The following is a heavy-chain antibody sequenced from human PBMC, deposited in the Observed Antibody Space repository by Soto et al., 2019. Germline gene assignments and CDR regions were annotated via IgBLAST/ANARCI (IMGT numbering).Heavy chain of an antibody. D-gene: IGHD3-16*01. J-gene: IGHJ4*02. CDR2: INPSAGST. V-gene: IGHV1-46*04. Sequence: QVQLVQSGAEVKKPGASVKVSCKAFGYTFTSYNMHWVRQAPGQGLEWVGIINPSAGSTNYAQKLQGRVTMTRDTSTSTVYTELSSLRYEDTAVYYCAIVMMLTATDYWGQGTLVTVSS. CDR3: AIVMMLTATDY. CDR1: GYTFTSYN.